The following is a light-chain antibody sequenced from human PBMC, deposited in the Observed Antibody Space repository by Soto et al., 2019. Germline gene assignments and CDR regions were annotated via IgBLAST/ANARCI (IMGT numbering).Light chain of an antibody. Sequence: EIVLTQSPGTLSLSPGERATLSCRASQSVSSSYLAWYQQEPGQAPRLLIYGASSRATGIPDRFSGSGSGTDFTLTISRLEPEDFAVYYCQQYGSSLPLTFGGGTKVDIK. CDR1: QSVSSSY. J-gene: IGKJ4*01. CDR2: GAS. V-gene: IGKV3-20*01. CDR3: QQYGSSLPLT.